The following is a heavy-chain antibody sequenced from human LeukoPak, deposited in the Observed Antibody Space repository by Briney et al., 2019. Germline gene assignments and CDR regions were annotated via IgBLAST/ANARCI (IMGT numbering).Heavy chain of an antibody. D-gene: IGHD3-3*01. CDR2: IKQDASQE. Sequence: GGSLRLSCAASGFTFSSYWMSWVRQAPGKGPEWVAHIKQDASQEYHVDSVKGRFTISRDNAKNSLYLQMNSLRAEDTAVYYCARGVVYPAWSGPHWSDYWGQGTLVAVSS. J-gene: IGHJ4*02. V-gene: IGHV3-7*01. CDR1: GFTFSSYW. CDR3: ARGVVYPAWSGPHWSDY.